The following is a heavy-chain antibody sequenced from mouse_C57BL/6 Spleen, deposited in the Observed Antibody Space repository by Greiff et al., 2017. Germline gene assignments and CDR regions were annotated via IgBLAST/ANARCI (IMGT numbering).Heavy chain of an antibody. J-gene: IGHJ3*01. D-gene: IGHD2-2*01. Sequence: QVQLQQPGAELVKPGASVKMSCKASGYTFTSYWITWVKQRPGQGLEWIGDIYPGSGSTNYNEKFKSKATLTVDTSSSTAYMQLSSLTSEDSAVXYCAGENSYGYDGAWFAYWGQGTLVPVSA. CDR1: GYTFTSYW. CDR3: AGENSYGYDGAWFAY. CDR2: IYPGSGST. V-gene: IGHV1-55*01.